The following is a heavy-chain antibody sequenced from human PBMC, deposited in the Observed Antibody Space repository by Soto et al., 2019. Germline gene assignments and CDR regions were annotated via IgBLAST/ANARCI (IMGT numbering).Heavy chain of an antibody. CDR1: GGSISTSSYY. V-gene: IGHV4-39*01. J-gene: IGHJ4*02. D-gene: IGHD3-10*01. CDR2: VFYSGPT. CDR3: ASLRGPFYAVVDY. Sequence: QLQLQESGPGLVKPSETLSLTCTVSGGSISTSSYYWGWIRQPPGKGLEWIGSVFYSGPTYYNPSLNSRVTTSVDTSTNQYSLKLSSVTAADTAVYYCASLRGPFYAVVDYWGQGTLVTVSS.